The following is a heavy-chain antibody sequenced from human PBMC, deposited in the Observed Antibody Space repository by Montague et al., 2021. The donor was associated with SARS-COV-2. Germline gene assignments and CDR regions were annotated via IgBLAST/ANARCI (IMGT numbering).Heavy chain of an antibody. V-gene: IGHV2-5*02. CDR2: LYWDDDK. Sequence: PALVKPTQTLTLTCTFSGFSLSTSGVGVGWIRQPSGKALEWLAALYWDDDKRYSPSLKSRLTITKDTSKNQVVLTMTNLDPVDKATYYCAHSSIAAAGTTRGPFDLWGQGTLVTVSS. J-gene: IGHJ5*02. D-gene: IGHD6-13*01. CDR1: GFSLSTSGVG. CDR3: AHSSIAAAGTTRGPFDL.